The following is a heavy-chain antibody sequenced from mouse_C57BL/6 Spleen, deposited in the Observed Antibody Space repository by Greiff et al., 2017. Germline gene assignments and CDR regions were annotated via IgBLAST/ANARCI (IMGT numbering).Heavy chain of an antibody. J-gene: IGHJ2*01. V-gene: IGHV1-82*01. Sequence: QVQLQQSGPELVKPGASVKISCKASGYAFSSSWMNWVKQRPGKGLEWIGLIYPGDGDTNYNGKFKGKATLTADKSSSTAYMQLSSLTSEDSAVYFCARGNYYGSSYDDYWGQGTTLTVSS. D-gene: IGHD1-1*01. CDR2: IYPGDGDT. CDR1: GYAFSSSW. CDR3: ARGNYYGSSYDDY.